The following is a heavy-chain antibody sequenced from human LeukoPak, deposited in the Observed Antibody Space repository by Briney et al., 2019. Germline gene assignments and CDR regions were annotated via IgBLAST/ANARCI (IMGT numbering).Heavy chain of an antibody. J-gene: IGHJ4*02. CDR1: GFTISSYS. V-gene: IGHV3-21*01. D-gene: IGHD3-9*01. Sequence: GGSLRLSCVASGFTISSYSMNWVRQAPGKGLEWVSSISSSSYIYYADSVKGRFTISRDNAKNSLYLQMNSLRAEDTAVYYCARDRPTLTGYYPFDYWGQGTLVTVSS. CDR3: ARDRPTLTGYYPFDY. CDR2: ISSSSYI.